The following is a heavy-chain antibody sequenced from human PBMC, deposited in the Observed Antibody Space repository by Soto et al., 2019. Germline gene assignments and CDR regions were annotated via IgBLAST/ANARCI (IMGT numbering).Heavy chain of an antibody. CDR2: IWYDGSNK. J-gene: IGHJ4*02. Sequence: GGSLRLSCAASGFTFGSYGMHWVRQAPGKGLEWVAVIWYDGSNKYYADSVKGRFTISRDNSKNTLYLQMNSLRAEDTAVYYCARELFGYTAMVPFDYWGQGT. CDR3: ARELFGYTAMVPFDY. D-gene: IGHD5-18*01. V-gene: IGHV3-33*01. CDR1: GFTFGSYG.